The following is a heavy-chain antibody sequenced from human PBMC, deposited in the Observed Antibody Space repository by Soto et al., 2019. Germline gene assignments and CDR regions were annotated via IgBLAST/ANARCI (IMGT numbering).Heavy chain of an antibody. CDR3: ARDFGYYDSSGSHAFDI. CDR1: AGTFSSYT. D-gene: IGHD3-22*01. Sequence: QVQLVQSGAEVKKPGSSVKVSCKASAGTFSSYTISWVRQAPGQGLEGMGRMIPILGIANCAQKFQGRVTITADKSTSTAYMELSSLRSEDTAVYYCARDFGYYDSSGSHAFDIWGQGTMVAVSS. V-gene: IGHV1-69*08. CDR2: MIPILGIA. J-gene: IGHJ3*02.